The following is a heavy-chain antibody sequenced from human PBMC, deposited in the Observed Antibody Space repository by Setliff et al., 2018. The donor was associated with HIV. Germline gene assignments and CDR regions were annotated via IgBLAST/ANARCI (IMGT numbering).Heavy chain of an antibody. D-gene: IGHD3-22*01. V-gene: IGHV1-18*01. CDR1: GYTFTRYD. CDR2: ISAYNGNT. Sequence: ASVKVSCKASGYTFTRYDISWVRQAPGQGLEWMGWISAYNGNTNYAQKIQVRVTMTTDTSTSTAYMELRSLRSDDTAVYYCAREIGDYYDSSGYYPPTDYYYGMDVWGQGTTVTVSS. CDR3: AREIGDYYDSSGYYPPTDYYYGMDV. J-gene: IGHJ6*02.